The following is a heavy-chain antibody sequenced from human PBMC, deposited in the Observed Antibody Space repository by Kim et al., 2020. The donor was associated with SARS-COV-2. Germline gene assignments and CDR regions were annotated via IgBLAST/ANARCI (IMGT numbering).Heavy chain of an antibody. D-gene: IGHD6-19*01. V-gene: IGHV4-34*01. Sequence: TNYNPSLKSRVTISVDTSKNQFSLKLSSVTAADTAVYYCARGPRGSGYDYWGQGTLVTVSS. CDR2: T. CDR3: ARGPRGSGYDY. J-gene: IGHJ4*02.